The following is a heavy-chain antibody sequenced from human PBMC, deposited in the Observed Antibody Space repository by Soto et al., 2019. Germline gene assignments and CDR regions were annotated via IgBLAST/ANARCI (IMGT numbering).Heavy chain of an antibody. J-gene: IGHJ6*02. CDR1: GGSISSSSYY. D-gene: IGHD2-15*01. V-gene: IGHV4-39*02. CDR3: ARDHGGYNYYYGMDV. Sequence: PSETLSLTCTVSGGSISSSSYYWGWIRQPPGKGLEWIGSIYYSGYTYYNPSLKSRVTISVDTSKNQFSLKLSSVTAADTAVYYCARDHGGYNYYYGMDVWGQGTTVTVSS. CDR2: IYYSGYT.